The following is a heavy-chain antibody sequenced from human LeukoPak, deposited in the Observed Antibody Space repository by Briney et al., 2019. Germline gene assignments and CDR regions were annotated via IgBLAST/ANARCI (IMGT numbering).Heavy chain of an antibody. CDR2: ISTSGST. J-gene: IGHJ4*02. V-gene: IGHV4-4*07. Sequence: SETLSLTCTVSGGSISSYYWSWIRQPAGKGLESIGHISTSGSTNYNPSLKSRVTMSVDTSKNQSSLKLSSVTAADTAVYYCARVRYSDSSVLTRIRSYYFDYWGQGTLVTVSS. CDR1: GGSISSYY. D-gene: IGHD3-22*01. CDR3: ARVRYSDSSVLTRIRSYYFDY.